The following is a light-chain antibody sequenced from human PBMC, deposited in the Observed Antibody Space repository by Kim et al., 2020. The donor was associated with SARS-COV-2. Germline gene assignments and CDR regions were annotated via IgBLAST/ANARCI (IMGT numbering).Light chain of an antibody. CDR1: SSDVGGYNY. CDR3: SSYAGSNTDVV. J-gene: IGLJ2*01. V-gene: IGLV2-8*01. CDR2: EVS. Sequence: QSVTISCTGTSSDVGGYNYVSWYQQHPGKAPKLMIYEVSKRPSGVPDRFSGSKSDNTASLTVSGLQAEDEADYYCSSYAGSNTDVVFGGGTQLTVL.